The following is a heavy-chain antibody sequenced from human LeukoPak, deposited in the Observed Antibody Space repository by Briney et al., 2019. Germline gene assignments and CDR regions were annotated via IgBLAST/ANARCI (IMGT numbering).Heavy chain of an antibody. CDR1: GGSFSGYY. CDR2: INHSGST. J-gene: IGHJ4*02. CDR3: AKGSDY. Sequence: SETLSLTCAVYGGSFSGYYWSWIRQPPGKGLEWIGEINHSGSTNYNPSLKSRVTVSVDTSKNQFSLKLSSVTAADTAVYYCAKGSDYWGQGTLVTVSS. V-gene: IGHV4-34*01.